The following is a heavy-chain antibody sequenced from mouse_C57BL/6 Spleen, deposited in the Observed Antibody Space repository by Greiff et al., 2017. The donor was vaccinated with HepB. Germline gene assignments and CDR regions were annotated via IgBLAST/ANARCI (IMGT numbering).Heavy chain of an antibody. J-gene: IGHJ4*01. CDR2: ISGGGGNT. CDR1: GFTFSSYT. Sequence: EVQLVESGGGLVKPGGSLKLYCAASGFTFSSYTMSWVRQTPEKRLEWVATISGGGGNTYYPDSVKGRFTISRDNAKNTLYLQMSSLRSEDTALYYCARRANWDRNYAMDYWGQGTSVTVSS. V-gene: IGHV5-9*01. CDR3: ARRANWDRNYAMDY. D-gene: IGHD4-1*01.